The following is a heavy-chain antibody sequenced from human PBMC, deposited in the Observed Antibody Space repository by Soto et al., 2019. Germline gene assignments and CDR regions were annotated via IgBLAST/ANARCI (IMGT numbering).Heavy chain of an antibody. CDR3: ARPLGVVAATSDNYFDY. Sequence: SETLSLTCTLSGGSISSSSYYWGWIRQPPGKGLEWIGSIYYSGSTYYNPSLKSRVTISVDTSKNQFSLKLSSVTAADTAVYYCARPLGVVAATSDNYFDYWGQGTLVTVSS. J-gene: IGHJ4*02. CDR1: GGSISSSSYY. CDR2: IYYSGST. D-gene: IGHD2-15*01. V-gene: IGHV4-39*01.